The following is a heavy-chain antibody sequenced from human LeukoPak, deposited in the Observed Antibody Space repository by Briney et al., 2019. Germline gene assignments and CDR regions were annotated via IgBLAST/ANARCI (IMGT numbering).Heavy chain of an antibody. V-gene: IGHV3-21*01. CDR1: GFTLSIYS. CDR3: ARDDDLYGMDV. Sequence: GGSLRLSCAASGFTLSIYSMNCVPQAPGKGLEWVSSISSSSSYIYYADSVKGRFTISRDNAKNSLYLQMNSLRAEDTAVYYCARDDDLYGMDVWGKGTTVTVSS. J-gene: IGHJ6*04. D-gene: IGHD1-1*01. CDR2: ISSSSSYI.